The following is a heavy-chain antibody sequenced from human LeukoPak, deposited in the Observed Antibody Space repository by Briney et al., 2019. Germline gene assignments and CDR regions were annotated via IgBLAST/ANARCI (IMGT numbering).Heavy chain of an antibody. V-gene: IGHV1-2*02. CDR3: ARSMGETSGSPPPTDAFDI. CDR2: INPNSGGT. J-gene: IGHJ3*02. D-gene: IGHD1-26*01. Sequence: GASVKVSCKASRYTFTGYYMHWVRQARGQGLEWMGWINPNSGGTNYAQKLQGRVTMTRDTSISTAYMELSRLRSDDTAVYYCARSMGETSGSPPPTDAFDIWGQGTMVTVSS. CDR1: RYTFTGYY.